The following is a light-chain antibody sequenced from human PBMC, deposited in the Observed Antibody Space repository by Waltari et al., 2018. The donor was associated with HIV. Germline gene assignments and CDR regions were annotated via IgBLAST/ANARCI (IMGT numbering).Light chain of an antibody. CDR3: QSYDNNDVI. CDR2: EDN. CDR1: SANIAINF. J-gene: IGLJ2*01. V-gene: IGLV6-57*01. Sequence: FVLTQPPSVSESPGTTVTISCTRNSANIAINFVPCYQHRPGSSPTTVIYEDNQRPSGVPVRFSGSIDSSSNSAALTISGLETDDEADYYCQSYDNNDVIFGGGTRLTVL.